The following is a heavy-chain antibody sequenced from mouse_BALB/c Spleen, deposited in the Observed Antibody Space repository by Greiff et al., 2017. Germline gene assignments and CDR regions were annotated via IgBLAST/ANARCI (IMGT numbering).Heavy chain of an antibody. Sequence: DVQLVESGGGLVKPGGSLKLSCAASGFTFSDYYMYWVRQTPGKRLEWVATISDGGSYTYYPDSVKGRFTISRDNAKNNLYLQMSSLKSEDTAMYYCARERGLGSGTFAYWGQGTLVTVSA. D-gene: IGHD3-3*01. J-gene: IGHJ3*01. V-gene: IGHV5-4*02. CDR3: ARERGLGSGTFAY. CDR1: GFTFSDYY. CDR2: ISDGGSYT.